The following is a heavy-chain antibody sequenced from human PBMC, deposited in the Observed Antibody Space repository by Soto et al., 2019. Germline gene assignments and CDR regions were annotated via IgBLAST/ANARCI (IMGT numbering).Heavy chain of an antibody. CDR3: ARHLRQNQYDFWSGYYRDLGYYYCYMDV. Sequence: SETLPLTCTVSGGSISSGSYYWGWIRQPPGKGLEWIGSIYYSGSTYYNPSLKSRVTISVDTSKNQFSLKLSSVTAADTAVYYCARHLRQNQYDFWSGYYRDLGYYYCYMDVWGKGTTVT. J-gene: IGHJ6*03. D-gene: IGHD3-3*01. CDR2: IYYSGST. V-gene: IGHV4-39*01. CDR1: GGSISSGSYY.